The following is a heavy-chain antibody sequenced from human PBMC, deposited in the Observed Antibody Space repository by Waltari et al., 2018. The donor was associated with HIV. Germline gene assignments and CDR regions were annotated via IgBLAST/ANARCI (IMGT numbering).Heavy chain of an antibody. J-gene: IGHJ4*02. V-gene: IGHV4-39*01. CDR2: IYYSGST. Sequence: QLQLQESGPGLVKPSETLSLTCTVSGGSISSSSYYWGWIRPPPGKGLEWIGSIYYSGSTYYNPSLKSRVTISVDTSKNQFSRKLSSVTAADTAVYYCARHGRFRIAVAGELDYWGQGTLVTVSS. CDR1: GGSISSSSYY. CDR3: ARHGRFRIAVAGELDY. D-gene: IGHD6-19*01.